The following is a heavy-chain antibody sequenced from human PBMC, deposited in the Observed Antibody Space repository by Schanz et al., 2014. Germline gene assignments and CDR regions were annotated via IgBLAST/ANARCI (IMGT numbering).Heavy chain of an antibody. CDR1: GYTFTEYY. D-gene: IGHD3-9*01. Sequence: QVQLVQSGAEVKKPGASVKVSCKASGYTFTEYYIHWVRQAPGQGLEWMGWISANSGGTNYAQKFQGRVTMTRDTSISTAYMELRRLRSDDTAVYYCARDYYDILTGYPYDTFDIWGQGTMVTVSS. CDR3: ARDYYDILTGYPYDTFDI. CDR2: ISANSGGT. V-gene: IGHV1-2*02. J-gene: IGHJ3*02.